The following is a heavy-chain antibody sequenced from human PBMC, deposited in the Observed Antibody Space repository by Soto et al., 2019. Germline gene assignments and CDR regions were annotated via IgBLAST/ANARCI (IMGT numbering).Heavy chain of an antibody. CDR1: GGSINNSTSF. V-gene: IGHV4-39*02. J-gene: IGHJ5*02. CDR2: INYRWPA. CDR3: ANYFMYSPGFDT. Sequence: QLQLEESGPGLVKPSETLSLTCSVSGGSINNSTSFWGWLRQSPGKGLEWIATINYRWPAEYNPSLKSRVTLSVDRSRNVLSLQMTYVTARDTAVYYCANYFMYSPGFDTWGPGTLVTVSS. D-gene: IGHD1-26*01.